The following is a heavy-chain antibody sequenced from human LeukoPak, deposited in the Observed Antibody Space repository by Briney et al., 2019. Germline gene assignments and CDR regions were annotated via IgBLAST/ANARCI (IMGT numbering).Heavy chain of an antibody. V-gene: IGHV1-2*06. J-gene: IGHJ4*02. CDR3: ARDLAGYSSGWYYFDY. CDR1: GYTFIDYY. CDR2: INPNSGGT. D-gene: IGHD6-19*01. Sequence: GASVKVSCKASGYTFIDYYIHWVRQAPGQGLGWMGRINPNSGGTSYAQKFQDRVTMTRDASISTAYMELSRLRSDDTAVYYCARDLAGYSSGWYYFDYWGQGTLVTVSS.